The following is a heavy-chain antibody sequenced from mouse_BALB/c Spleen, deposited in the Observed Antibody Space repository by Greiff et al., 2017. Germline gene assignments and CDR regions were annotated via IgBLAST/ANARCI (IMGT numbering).Heavy chain of an antibody. J-gene: IGHJ3*01. CDR1: GFTFSSYA. D-gene: IGHD2-3*01. V-gene: IGHV5-6-5*01. Sequence: EVKVVESGGGLVKPGGSLKLSCAASGFTFSSYAMSWVRQTPEKRLEWVASISSGGSTYYPDSVKGRFTISRDNARNILYLQMSSLRSEDTAMYYCARDDGYSAWFAYWGQGTLVTVSA. CDR2: ISSGGST. CDR3: ARDDGYSAWFAY.